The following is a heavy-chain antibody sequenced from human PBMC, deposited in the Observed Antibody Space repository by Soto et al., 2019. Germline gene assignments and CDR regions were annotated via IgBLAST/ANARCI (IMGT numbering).Heavy chain of an antibody. CDR3: ARVGRWFDP. V-gene: IGHV4-59*12. CDR2: IYYSGST. D-gene: IGHD1-26*01. Sequence: PSETLSRTCTVSGGSISSYYWSWIRQPPGKGLEWIGYIYYSGSTNYNPSLKSRVTISVDTSKNQFSLKLSSVTAADTAVYYCARVGRWFDPWGQGTLVPVSS. CDR1: GGSISSYY. J-gene: IGHJ5*02.